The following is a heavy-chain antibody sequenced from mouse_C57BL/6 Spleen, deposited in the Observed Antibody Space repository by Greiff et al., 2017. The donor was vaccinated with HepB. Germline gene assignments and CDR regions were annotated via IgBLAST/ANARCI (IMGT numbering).Heavy chain of an antibody. CDR2: IRNKANGYTT. CDR1: GFTFTDYY. CDR3: APHYYAMDY. V-gene: IGHV7-3*01. J-gene: IGHJ4*01. Sequence: EVQLVESGGGLVQPGGSLSLSCAASGFTFTDYYMSWVRQPPGKALEWLGFIRNKANGYTTEYSASVKGRFNISRDNSQSILYLQMNALRAEDSATYYCAPHYYAMDYWGQGTSVTVSS.